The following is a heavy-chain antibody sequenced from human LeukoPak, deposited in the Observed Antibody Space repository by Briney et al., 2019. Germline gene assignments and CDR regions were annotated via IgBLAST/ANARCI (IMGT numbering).Heavy chain of an antibody. D-gene: IGHD3-16*01. CDR2: IIPILGIA. Sequence: SVKVSCKASGGTFSSYAISWVRQAPGQGLEWMGRIIPILGIANYAQKFQGRVTITADKSTSTAYMELSSLRSEDTAVYYCARSTGVPKFGSDYWGQGTLVTVSS. V-gene: IGHV1-69*04. CDR3: ARSTGVPKFGSDY. J-gene: IGHJ4*02. CDR1: GGTFSSYA.